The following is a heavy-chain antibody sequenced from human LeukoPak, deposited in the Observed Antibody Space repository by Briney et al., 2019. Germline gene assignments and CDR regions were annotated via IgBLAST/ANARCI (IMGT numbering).Heavy chain of an antibody. D-gene: IGHD1-26*01. V-gene: IGHV3-9*01. CDR2: ISWNSGSI. CDR3: AKDMGELPGAFDI. Sequence: GGSLRLPCAASGFTFDDYAMHWVRQAPGRGLEWVSGISWNSGSIGYADSVKGRFTISRDNAKNSLYLQMNSLRAEDTALYYCAKDMGELPGAFDIWGQGTMVTVSS. J-gene: IGHJ3*02. CDR1: GFTFDDYA.